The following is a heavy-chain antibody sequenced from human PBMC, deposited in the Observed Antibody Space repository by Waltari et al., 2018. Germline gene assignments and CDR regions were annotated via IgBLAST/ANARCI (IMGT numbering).Heavy chain of an antibody. D-gene: IGHD1-1*01. V-gene: IGHV1-2*02. J-gene: IGHJ4*02. Sequence: QVQLVQSGAEVKKPGASVKVSCKASGYTFTGYYMHWVRQAPGQGLEWMGWIKPNSGGTNDAQKFQGRGTMTRDTSISTAYMELSRLGSDDTAVYYCARIGGLELGYWGQGTLVTVSS. CDR3: ARIGGLELGY. CDR1: GYTFTGYY. CDR2: IKPNSGGT.